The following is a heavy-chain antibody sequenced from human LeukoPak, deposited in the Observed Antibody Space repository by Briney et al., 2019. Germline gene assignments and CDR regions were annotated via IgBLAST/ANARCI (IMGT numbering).Heavy chain of an antibody. CDR3: AREGYSSSSKFDY. D-gene: IGHD6-6*01. Sequence: GGSLRLSCIASGFTFTSYAMSWVRQAPGKGLEWVSAIEATGVATWYPDSVRGRFTMSRDKSKNTLYLQMNSLRAEDTAVYYCAREGYSSSSKFDYWGQGTLVTVSS. CDR2: IEATGVAT. V-gene: IGHV3-23*01. J-gene: IGHJ4*02. CDR1: GFTFTSYA.